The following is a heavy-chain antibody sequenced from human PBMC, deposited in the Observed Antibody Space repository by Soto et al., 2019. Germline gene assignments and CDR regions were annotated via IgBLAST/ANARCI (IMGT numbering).Heavy chain of an antibody. Sequence: VQLVESGGGVVQPGRSLRLSCAASGFTFSSYGMHWVRQAPGKGLEWVAVISYDGSNKYYADSVKGRFTISRDNSKNTLYLQMNSLRAEDTAVYYCAKDLVWSGYYPYGMDVWGQGTTVTVSS. V-gene: IGHV3-30*18. D-gene: IGHD3-3*01. CDR3: AKDLVWSGYYPYGMDV. CDR2: ISYDGSNK. CDR1: GFTFSSYG. J-gene: IGHJ6*02.